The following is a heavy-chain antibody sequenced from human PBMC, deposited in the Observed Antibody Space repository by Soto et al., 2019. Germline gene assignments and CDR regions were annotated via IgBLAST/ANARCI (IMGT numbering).Heavy chain of an antibody. J-gene: IGHJ5*02. CDR1: GHTCTSYY. CDR2: INARGGST. D-gene: IGHD3-10*01. CDR3: TVTMVPSGYRWFDP. Sequence: GASVKVSCKASGHTCTSYYIHWVRQAPGQGLEWMGLINARGGSTSYAQKLQGRVTMTRDTSTSTVYMELRSLRSEDTAESYSTVTMVPSGYRWFDPWGKGMLVT. V-gene: IGHV1-46*01.